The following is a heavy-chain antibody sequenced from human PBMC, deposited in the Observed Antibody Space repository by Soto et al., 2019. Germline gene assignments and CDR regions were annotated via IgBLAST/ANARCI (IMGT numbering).Heavy chain of an antibody. J-gene: IGHJ6*03. Sequence: GASVKVSCKASGYTFTSYDINWVRQATGQGLEWMGWMNPNSGNTGYAQKFQGRVTMTRNTSISTAYMELSSLRSEDTAVYYCARGTPGTTIYYYYYYMDVWGKGTTVTVS. CDR1: GYTFTSYD. V-gene: IGHV1-8*01. CDR3: ARGTPGTTIYYYYYYMDV. D-gene: IGHD1-1*01. CDR2: MNPNSGNT.